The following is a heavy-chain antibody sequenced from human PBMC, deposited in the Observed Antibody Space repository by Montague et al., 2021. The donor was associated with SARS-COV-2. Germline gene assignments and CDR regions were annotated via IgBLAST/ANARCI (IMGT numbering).Heavy chain of an antibody. D-gene: IGHD4-23*01. CDR3: VRDHPYGGPRGAYDI. J-gene: IGHJ3*02. CDR1: GGSITGYY. Sequence: SETLSLTCTVSGGSITGYYWSWLRRSPGKGLEWIAYIYDGGAVNYNPSXXGRVTISTDTSKNQLSLKVNPVTAADTAVYYCVRDHPYGGPRGAYDIWGQGTVVTISS. CDR2: IYDGGAV. V-gene: IGHV4-59*01.